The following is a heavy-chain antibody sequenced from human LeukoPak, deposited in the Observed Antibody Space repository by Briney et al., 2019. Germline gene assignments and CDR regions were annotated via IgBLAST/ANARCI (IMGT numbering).Heavy chain of an antibody. CDR3: TSWGDTTAEYFQR. J-gene: IGHJ1*01. Sequence: GGSLRLSCAASRFTFNNYAMSWVRQAPGKGLEWVSVISGSGGSTYYADSVKGRFTISRDNAQNSMYLQMNSLRVEDTAVYYCTSWGDTTAEYFQRWGQGTLVTVSS. CDR1: RFTFNNYA. D-gene: IGHD2-21*02. V-gene: IGHV3-23*01. CDR2: ISGSGGST.